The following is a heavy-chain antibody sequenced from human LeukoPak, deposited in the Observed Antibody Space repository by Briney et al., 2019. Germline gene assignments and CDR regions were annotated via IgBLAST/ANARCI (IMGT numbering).Heavy chain of an antibody. J-gene: IGHJ4*02. Sequence: GGSLRLSCAASGFTFSNYWMSWVRQAPGKGLEWVSSISSSSSYIYYADSVKGRFTISRDNAKNSLYLQMNSLRAEDTAVYYCARDFGYDILTGPYYFDYWGQGTLVTVSS. CDR3: ARDFGYDILTGPYYFDY. V-gene: IGHV3-21*01. CDR2: ISSSSSYI. D-gene: IGHD3-9*01. CDR1: GFTFSNYW.